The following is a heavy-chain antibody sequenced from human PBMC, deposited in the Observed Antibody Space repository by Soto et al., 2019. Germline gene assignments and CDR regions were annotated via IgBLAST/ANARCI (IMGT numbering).Heavy chain of an antibody. J-gene: IGHJ4*02. CDR2: INPSSGAT. CDR3: AKDRQYGDYVYNFDY. V-gene: IGHV1-2*02. Sequence: GASVKASCKASGYNFVASYMHWVRQAPGQGLEWMGLINPSSGATNFAERFQGRVTMTSDTSISTFYMEIKRLNSDDTAVYFCAKDRQYGDYVYNFDYWGQGTLVPVSS. CDR1: GYNFVASY. D-gene: IGHD2-21*02.